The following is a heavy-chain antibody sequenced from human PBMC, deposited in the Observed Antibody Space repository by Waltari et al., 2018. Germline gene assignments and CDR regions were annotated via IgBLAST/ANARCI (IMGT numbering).Heavy chain of an antibody. CDR2: IRYDGSNK. J-gene: IGHJ4*02. Sequence: QVQLVESGGGVVQPGGSLRLSCAASGFTFSSYGMHWVRQAPGKGLEWVAFIRYDGSNKYYADSVKGRFTISRDNSKNTLYLQMNSLRAEDTAVYYCTKGRGGSPGFFDYWGQGTLVTVSS. D-gene: IGHD5-12*01. V-gene: IGHV3-30*02. CDR3: TKGRGGSPGFFDY. CDR1: GFTFSSYG.